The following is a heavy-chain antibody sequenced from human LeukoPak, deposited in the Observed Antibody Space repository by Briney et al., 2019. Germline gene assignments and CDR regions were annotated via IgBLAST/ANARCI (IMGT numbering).Heavy chain of an antibody. V-gene: IGHV3-15*01. CDR3: AKVSCSSTSCAFFQH. Sequence: GGSLRLSCAASGFTFSNAWMSWVRQAPGKGLEWVGRIKSKTDGGTTDYAAPVKGRFTISRDDSKNTLYLQMNSLKTEDTAVYYCAKVSCSSTSCAFFQHWGQGTLVTVSS. CDR1: GFTFSNAW. J-gene: IGHJ1*01. CDR2: IKSKTDGGTT. D-gene: IGHD2-2*01.